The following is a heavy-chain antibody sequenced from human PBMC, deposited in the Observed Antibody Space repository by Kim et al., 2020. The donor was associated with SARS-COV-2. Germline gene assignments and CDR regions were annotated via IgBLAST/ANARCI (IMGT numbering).Heavy chain of an antibody. CDR3: AKLPVAGSVQASAGFGENAFDI. Sequence: GGSLRLSCAASGFIFSSYAMSWVRQAPGKGLEWVSAISGSGGSTYYRDSVKGRFTISRDNSKNTLYLQMNSLRAEDTAVYYCAKLPVAGSVQASAGFGENAFDIWGQGTMVTVSS. J-gene: IGHJ3*02. V-gene: IGHV3-23*01. CDR1: GFIFSSYA. CDR2: ISGSGGST. D-gene: IGHD6-19*01.